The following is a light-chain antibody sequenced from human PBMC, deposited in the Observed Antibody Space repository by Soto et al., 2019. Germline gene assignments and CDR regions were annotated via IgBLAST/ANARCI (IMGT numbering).Light chain of an antibody. Sequence: DIVMTQFPLSLSVTPGEPASVSCRSSQSLVVPNGYNYLDWYVQKPGQSPQLLIYWASNRASGVPDRFSGSASGTDFTLKINRVEAEDAGVYYCMQAAQTPPYTFGQGTKLEIK. CDR1: QSLVVPNGYNY. V-gene: IGKV2-28*01. CDR2: WAS. J-gene: IGKJ2*01. CDR3: MQAAQTPPYT.